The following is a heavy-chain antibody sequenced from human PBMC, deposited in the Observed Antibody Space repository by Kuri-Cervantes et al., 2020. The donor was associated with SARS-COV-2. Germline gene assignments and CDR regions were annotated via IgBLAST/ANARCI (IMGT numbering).Heavy chain of an antibody. V-gene: IGHV3-64*02. CDR1: GFTFSSYA. J-gene: IGHJ6*03. CDR3: ARVAGEGPIYYYYMDV. CDR2: ISSNGGST. Sequence: GGSLRLSCAASGFTFSSYAMHWVRQAPGKGLEYVSAISSNGGSTYYADSVKGRFTISRDNSKNTLYLQMGSLRAEDMAVYYCARVAGEGPIYYYYMDVWGKGTTVTVSS.